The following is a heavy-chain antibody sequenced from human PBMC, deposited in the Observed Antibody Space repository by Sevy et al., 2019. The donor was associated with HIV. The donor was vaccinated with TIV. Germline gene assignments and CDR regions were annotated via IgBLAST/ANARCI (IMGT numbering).Heavy chain of an antibody. CDR2: IKQDGSEK. Sequence: GGSLGLSCAASGFTFSSYWMSWVRQAPGKGLEWEANIKQDGSEKYYVDSVKGRFTISRDNAKNSLYLQMNSLRAEDTAVYYCARSEWLRLDYFDYWGQGTLVTVSS. D-gene: IGHD5-12*01. J-gene: IGHJ4*02. CDR3: ARSEWLRLDYFDY. V-gene: IGHV3-7*03. CDR1: GFTFSSYW.